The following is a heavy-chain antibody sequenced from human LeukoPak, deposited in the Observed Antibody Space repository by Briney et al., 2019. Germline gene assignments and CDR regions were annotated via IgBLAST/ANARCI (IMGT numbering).Heavy chain of an antibody. CDR1: GYTFTGYY. D-gene: IGHD6-19*01. CDR3: ATIAVAGTGY. CDR2: INPNSGGT. J-gene: IGHJ4*02. Sequence: ASVKVSCKASGYTFTGYYIHWVRQAAGQWLEWMGWINPNSGGTNYAQKFQGRVTMTRDTSISTAYMELSRLRSDDTAVYYCATIAVAGTGYWGQGTLVPVSS. V-gene: IGHV1-2*02.